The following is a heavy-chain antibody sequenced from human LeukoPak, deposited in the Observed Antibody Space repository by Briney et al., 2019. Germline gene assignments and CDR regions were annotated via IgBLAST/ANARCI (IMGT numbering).Heavy chain of an antibody. Sequence: SVKVSCKASGGTFSSYAVNWVRQAPGQGLEWMAGIIPIFGTTKYAQKFQGRVTITADESTSTAYMQLSSLRSEDTAVYYCARGLAAAAAVTFDYWDQGTLVTVSS. CDR2: IIPIFGTT. V-gene: IGHV1-69*13. J-gene: IGHJ4*02. D-gene: IGHD6-13*01. CDR1: GGTFSSYA. CDR3: ARGLAAAAAVTFDY.